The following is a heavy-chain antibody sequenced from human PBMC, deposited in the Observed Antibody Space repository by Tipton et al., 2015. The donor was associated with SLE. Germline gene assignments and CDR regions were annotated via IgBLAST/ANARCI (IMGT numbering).Heavy chain of an antibody. CDR3: AIIVNTQKSFDP. J-gene: IGHJ5*02. Sequence: QLVQSGAEVKNPGSSVKVSCKASGGTFNTYGINWVRQAPGQGLQWMGEVIPLFRTANYAQTFQGRLTISADEPASTAYMELSSLTSEDTAVYYCAIIVNTQKSFDPWGQGTLVTVSS. D-gene: IGHD2-15*01. CDR2: VIPLFRTA. CDR1: GGTFNTYG. V-gene: IGHV1-69*01.